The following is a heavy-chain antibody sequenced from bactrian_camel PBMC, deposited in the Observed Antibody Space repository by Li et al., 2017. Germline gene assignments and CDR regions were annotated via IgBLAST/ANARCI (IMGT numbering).Heavy chain of an antibody. CDR1: GFTLSTLSTDA. CDR3: AKVDASVAAWYC. CDR2: IHSGGSRT. V-gene: IGHV3S40*01. Sequence: DVQLVESGGGSVQAGGSLTLSCAASGFTLSTLSTDAMSWVRQAPGKGLEWVSAIHSGGSRTYYADSVEGRFTISRDNDKNTVYLQMNSLKTEDTAIYFCAKVDASVAAWYCWGQGTQVTVS. J-gene: IGHJ4*01. D-gene: IGHD6*01.